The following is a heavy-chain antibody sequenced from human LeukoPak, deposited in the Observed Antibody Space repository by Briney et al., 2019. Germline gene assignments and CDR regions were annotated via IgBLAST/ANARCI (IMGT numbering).Heavy chain of an antibody. CDR3: ARAAYSSSPDY. CDR2: ISGDGGRT. V-gene: IGHV3-23*01. Sequence: GGSLRLSCAASGFTFSSYAMSWVRQAPGKGLGWVSTISGDGGRTYYADSVKGRFTISRDNAKNSLYLQMNSLRDEDTAVYYCARAAYSSSPDYWGQGTLITVSS. D-gene: IGHD6-13*01. CDR1: GFTFSSYA. J-gene: IGHJ4*02.